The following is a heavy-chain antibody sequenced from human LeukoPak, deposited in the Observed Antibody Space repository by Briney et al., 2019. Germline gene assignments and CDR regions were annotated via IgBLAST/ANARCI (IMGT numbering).Heavy chain of an antibody. V-gene: IGHV3-21*01. J-gene: IGHJ3*02. CDR1: GFTFSSYS. CDR3: ASSGSYPRDSMLFDI. CDR2: ISSSSSYI. Sequence: PGGSLRLSCAASGFTFSSYSMNWIRQAPGKGLEWVSSISSSSSYIYYADSVKGRFTISRDNAKNSLYLQMNSLRAEDTAVYYCASSGSYPRDSMLFDIWGQGTMVTVSS. D-gene: IGHD1-26*01.